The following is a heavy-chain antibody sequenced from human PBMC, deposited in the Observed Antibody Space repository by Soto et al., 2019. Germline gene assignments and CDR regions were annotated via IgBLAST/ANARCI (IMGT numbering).Heavy chain of an antibody. CDR3: ARGSGYYYWDDY. CDR1: GYTFTSYA. V-gene: IGHV1-3*05. J-gene: IGHJ4*02. CDR2: INAGNGNT. D-gene: IGHD3-22*01. Sequence: QVQLVQSGAEEKKPGASVKVSCKASGYTFTSYAMHWVRQAPGQRLEWMGWINAGNGNTKYSQKFQGRVTITRDTSASTADMELSSLRSEDTAVYYCARGSGYYYWDDYWGQGTLVTVSP.